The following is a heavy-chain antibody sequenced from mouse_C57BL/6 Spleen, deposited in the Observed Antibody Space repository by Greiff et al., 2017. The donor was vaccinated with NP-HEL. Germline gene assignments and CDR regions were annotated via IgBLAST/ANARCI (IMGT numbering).Heavy chain of an antibody. J-gene: IGHJ2*01. CDR1: GFTFSSYA. CDR2: ISDGGSYT. V-gene: IGHV5-4*01. CDR3: ARERGILYYFDY. Sequence: DVKLVESGGGLVKPGGSLKLSCAASGFTFSSYAMSWVRQTPEKRLEWVATISDGGSYTYYPDNVKGRFTISRDNAKNNLYLQMSHLKSEDTARYYCARERGILYYFDYWGQGTTLTVSS.